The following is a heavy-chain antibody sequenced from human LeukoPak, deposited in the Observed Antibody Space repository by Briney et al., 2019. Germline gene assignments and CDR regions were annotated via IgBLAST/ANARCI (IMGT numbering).Heavy chain of an antibody. Sequence: GGSLRLSCAASGFTFSSYGMHWVRQAPGKGLEWVAFIRYDGSNKYYADSVKGRFTISRDNSKNTLYLQMDSLRAEDTAVYYCAKDRYYDSSGYYENYFDYWGQGTLVTVSS. CDR2: IRYDGSNK. CDR3: AKDRYYDSSGYYENYFDY. V-gene: IGHV3-30*02. J-gene: IGHJ4*02. D-gene: IGHD3-22*01. CDR1: GFTFSSYG.